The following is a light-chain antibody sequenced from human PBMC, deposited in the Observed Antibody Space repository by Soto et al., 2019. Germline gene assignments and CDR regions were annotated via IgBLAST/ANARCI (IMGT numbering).Light chain of an antibody. Sequence: EVVLTHSPGTLSLSPGERATLACRASKSVRNYVAWYQQKSRQPPRLLIYGASSRASGIPDRLSGSGSGTYFTLTISRVEPEDFALYYCQQYGSSPTFGLGTKVDIK. CDR3: QQYGSSPT. CDR2: GAS. J-gene: IGKJ1*01. CDR1: KSVRNY. V-gene: IGKV3-20*01.